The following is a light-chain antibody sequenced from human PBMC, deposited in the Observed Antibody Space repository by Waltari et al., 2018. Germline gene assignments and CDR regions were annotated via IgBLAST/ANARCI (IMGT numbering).Light chain of an antibody. CDR3: YTTEGV. CDR2: EDT. Sequence: SYELTQPPSVSVSPGPTARITCSGDALPKKHAYWYQQKSGQAPVLVIYEDTKRPSGIPERFSGSSSGTLATLSISGAQVEDEADYYCYTTEGVFGGGTKLTV. CDR1: ALPKKH. V-gene: IGLV3-10*01. J-gene: IGLJ2*01.